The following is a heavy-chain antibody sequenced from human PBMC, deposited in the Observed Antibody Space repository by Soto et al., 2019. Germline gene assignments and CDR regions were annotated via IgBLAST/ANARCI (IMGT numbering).Heavy chain of an antibody. D-gene: IGHD3-9*01. CDR3: ARGLRYFDWANWFDP. Sequence: SETLSLTCTASGGSISSYYWSWIRQPAGKGLEWIGRIYTSGSTNYNPSLKSRVTMSVDTSKNQFSLKLSSVTAADTAVYYCARGLRYFDWANWFDPWGQGTLVTVSS. CDR1: GGSISSYY. V-gene: IGHV4-4*07. CDR2: IYTSGST. J-gene: IGHJ5*02.